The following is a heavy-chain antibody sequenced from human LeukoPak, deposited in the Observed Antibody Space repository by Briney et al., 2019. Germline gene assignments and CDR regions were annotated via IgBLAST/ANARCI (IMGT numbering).Heavy chain of an antibody. CDR1: GYSISSGYY. V-gene: IGHV4-38-2*02. CDR2: IYHSGST. CDR3: ARDPYGSGNVGYFDY. J-gene: IGHJ4*02. Sequence: SETLSLTCTVSGYSISSGYYWGWIRQPPGKGLEWIGSIYHSGSTYYNPSLKSRVTISVDTSKNQFSLKLSSVTAADTAVYYCARDPYGSGNVGYFDYWGQGTLVTVSS. D-gene: IGHD3-10*01.